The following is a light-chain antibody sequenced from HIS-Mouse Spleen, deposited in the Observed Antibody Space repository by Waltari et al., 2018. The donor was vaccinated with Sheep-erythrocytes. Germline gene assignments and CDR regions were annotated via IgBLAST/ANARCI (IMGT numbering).Light chain of an antibody. CDR1: SSDVGSYNL. V-gene: IGLV2-23*01. CDR2: EGS. Sequence: QSALTQPASVSGSPGQSITIPCTGTSSDVGSYNLVSWYQQHPGKAPKRMFYEGSKRPSGVSNRFAGSKSGNTASLTISGLQAEDEADYYCCSYAGSSTPWVFGGGTKLTVL. CDR3: CSYAGSSTPWV. J-gene: IGLJ3*02.